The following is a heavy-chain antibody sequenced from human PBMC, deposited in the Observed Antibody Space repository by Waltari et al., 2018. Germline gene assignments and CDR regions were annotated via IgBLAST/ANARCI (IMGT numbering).Heavy chain of an antibody. J-gene: IGHJ4*02. CDR3: LRDSSGSHFDY. V-gene: IGHV1-2*06. Sequence: LVQSGAEVKKPGASVKVSCKASGYTFTGYAILGVRQAPGQGLEWMGRINPKNGDTHYAHKFQGRVAMTTDTSTNTAFMELHSLRSDDTAVYYCLRDSSGSHFDYWGQGTLVTVSS. D-gene: IGHD3-22*01. CDR2: INPKNGDT. CDR1: GYTFTGYA.